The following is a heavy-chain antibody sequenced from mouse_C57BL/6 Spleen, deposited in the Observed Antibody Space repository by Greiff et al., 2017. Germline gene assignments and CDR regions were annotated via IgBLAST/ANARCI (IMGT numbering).Heavy chain of an antibody. CDR1: GYAFSSYW. J-gene: IGHJ3*01. CDR3: ARFDGNYHAWFAY. CDR2: IYPGDGDT. V-gene: IGHV1-80*01. Sequence: QVQLQQSGAELVKPGASVKISCKASGYAFSSYWMNWVKQRPGTGLELIGQIYPGDGDTNYNGKFKGKATLTADKSSSTAYMQLSSLTSEDSAVYFCARFDGNYHAWFAYWGQGTLVTVSA. D-gene: IGHD2-1*01.